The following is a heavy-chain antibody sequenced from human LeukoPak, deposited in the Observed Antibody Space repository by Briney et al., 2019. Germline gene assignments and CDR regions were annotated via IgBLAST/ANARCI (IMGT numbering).Heavy chain of an antibody. Sequence: GGSLRLPCAASGFTFSSYSMNWVRQAPGKGLEWVSSISSSSSYIYYADSVKGRFTISRDNAKNSLYLQMNGLRAEDTAVYYCARDGGDGSSYYYGMDVWGQGTTVTVSS. V-gene: IGHV3-21*01. J-gene: IGHJ6*02. D-gene: IGHD5-24*01. CDR3: ARDGGDGSSYYYGMDV. CDR1: GFTFSSYS. CDR2: ISSSSSYI.